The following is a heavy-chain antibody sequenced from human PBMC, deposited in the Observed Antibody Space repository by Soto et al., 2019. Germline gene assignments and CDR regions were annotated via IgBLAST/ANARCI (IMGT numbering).Heavy chain of an antibody. CDR3: ATGVIWIGYFTVDS. V-gene: IGHV1-69*13. CDR2: FIPVYRTL. Sequence: GASVKVSCKASGGSFGKSAINWVRQTPGQGLEWLGGFIPVYRTLNYAQKFQGRVTITADESTGTAYMTLSSLAPDDTAVYYCATGVIWIGYFTVDSWGQGTQVTVSS. D-gene: IGHD3-3*01. CDR1: GGSFGKSA. J-gene: IGHJ4*02.